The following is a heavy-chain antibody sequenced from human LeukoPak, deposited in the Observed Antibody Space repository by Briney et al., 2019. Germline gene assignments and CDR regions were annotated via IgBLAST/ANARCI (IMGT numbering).Heavy chain of an antibody. J-gene: IGHJ4*02. D-gene: IGHD7-27*01. CDR1: GGSFSGYY. CDR2: INHSGST. Sequence: KPSETLSLTCAVYGGSFSGYYWSWIRQPPGKGLEWIGEINHSGSTNYNPSLKSRVTISVDTSKNQFSLKLSSVTAADTAVYYCARVPGPGDTDYWGQGTLVTVSS. CDR3: ARVPGPGDTDY. V-gene: IGHV4-34*01.